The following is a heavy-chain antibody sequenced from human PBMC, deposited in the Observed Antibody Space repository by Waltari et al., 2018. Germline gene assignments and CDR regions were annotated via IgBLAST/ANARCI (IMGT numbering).Heavy chain of an antibody. V-gene: IGHV4-59*01. Sequence: QVQLQESGPGLVKPSETLSLTCTVSGGSISSYYWSWIRQPPGKGLEWIGYIYSSGSTNSNPSLKSGVIISVDTSKNQFSLKVRSMTAADTAVYYCARDRGYQDYWGQGTLVTVSS. J-gene: IGHJ4*02. CDR1: GGSISSYY. D-gene: IGHD3-10*01. CDR3: ARDRGYQDY. CDR2: IYSSGST.